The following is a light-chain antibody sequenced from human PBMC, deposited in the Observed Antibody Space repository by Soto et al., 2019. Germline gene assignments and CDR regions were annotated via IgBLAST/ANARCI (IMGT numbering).Light chain of an antibody. Sequence: DIVMTQSPVPLSVSPGERATLSCRXSQTIGSNLAWYQQKHGQPPRLLLYDASTRATDVPARFTGSGSATDFTLTISSLQSEEFALYYCQQYNNWPPTWTFGQGTKVDIK. V-gene: IGKV3-15*01. CDR3: QQYNNWPPTWT. CDR2: DAS. J-gene: IGKJ1*01. CDR1: QTIGSN.